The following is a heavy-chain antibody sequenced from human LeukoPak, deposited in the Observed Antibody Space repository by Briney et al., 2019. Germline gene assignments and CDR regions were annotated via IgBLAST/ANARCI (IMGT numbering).Heavy chain of an antibody. CDR3: AHKRRVSRYYDSSGYYYVGYFDY. V-gene: IGHV2-5*01. CDR2: IYWNDDK. J-gene: IGHJ4*02. D-gene: IGHD3-22*01. Sequence: KESGPTLVKPTQTLTLTCTFSGFSLSTSGVGVGWIRQPPGKALEWLALIYWNDDKRYSPSLKSRLTITKDTSKNQVVLTMTNMDPVDTATYYCAHKRRVSRYYDSSGYYYVGYFDYWGQGTLVTVSS. CDR1: GFSLSTSGVG.